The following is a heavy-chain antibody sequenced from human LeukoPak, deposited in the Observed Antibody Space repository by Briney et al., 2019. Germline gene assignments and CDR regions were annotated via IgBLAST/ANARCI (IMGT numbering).Heavy chain of an antibody. CDR1: GYTFTSYG. CDR2: ISAYNGNT. CDR3: ARSGQGYSSGYLFDY. V-gene: IGHV1-18*01. Sequence: ASVKVSCKASGYTFTSYGISWVRQAPGQGLEWMGWISAYNGNTNYAQKLQGRVTMTTDTSTSTAYMELRSLRSDDTAVYYCARSGQGYSSGYLFDYWGQGTLVTVSS. J-gene: IGHJ4*02. D-gene: IGHD6-19*01.